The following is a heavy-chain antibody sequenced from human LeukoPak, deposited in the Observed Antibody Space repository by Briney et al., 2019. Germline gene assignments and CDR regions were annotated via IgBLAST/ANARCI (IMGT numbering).Heavy chain of an antibody. CDR1: GGSFSGYY. D-gene: IGHD2-21*02. Sequence: SETLSLTCAVYGGSFSGYYWSWIRQPPGKGLEWIGETNHSGSTNYNPSLKSRVTISVDTSKNQFSLKLSSVTAADTAVYYCARGRQHIVVVTADRGWFDPWGQGTLVTVSS. J-gene: IGHJ5*02. CDR3: ARGRQHIVVVTADRGWFDP. CDR2: TNHSGST. V-gene: IGHV4-34*01.